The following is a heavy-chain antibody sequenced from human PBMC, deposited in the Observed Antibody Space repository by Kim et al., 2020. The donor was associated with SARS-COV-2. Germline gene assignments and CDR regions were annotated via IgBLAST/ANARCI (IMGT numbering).Heavy chain of an antibody. CDR2: INTDTGNP. CDR3: ARVIWGSYRYTDS. J-gene: IGHJ4*02. V-gene: IGHV7-4-1*02. D-gene: IGHD3-16*02. Sequence: WVRQAHGQGLEWMGWINTDTGNPTYAQAFTGRFVFSVDTSVSTTYLQISSLKAEDTALYYCARVIWGSYRYTDSWGQGTLVTVSS.